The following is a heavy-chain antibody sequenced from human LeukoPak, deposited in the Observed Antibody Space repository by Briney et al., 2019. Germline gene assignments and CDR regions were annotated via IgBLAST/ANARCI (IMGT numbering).Heavy chain of an antibody. CDR1: GYTFTSYD. D-gene: IGHD5-18*01. CDR2: MNPNSGNT. Sequence: ASVKVSCKASGYTFTSYDINWVRQATGQGLEWMGWMNPNSGNTGYAQKFQGRVTMTRNTSISTAYMELSSLRSEHTAVYYCARGFGYSYGRTPFDYWGQGTLVTVSS. V-gene: IGHV1-8*01. CDR3: ARGFGYSYGRTPFDY. J-gene: IGHJ4*02.